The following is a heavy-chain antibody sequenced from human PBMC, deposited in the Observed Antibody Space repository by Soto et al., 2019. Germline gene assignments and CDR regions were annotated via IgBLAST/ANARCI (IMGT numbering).Heavy chain of an antibody. V-gene: IGHV1-69*12. J-gene: IGHJ1*01. Sequence: QVQLVQSGAEVKKPGSSVKVSCKASGGTFSSYAISWVRQAPGQGLEWMGGIIPIFGTANYAQKFQGRVTITAEESTSTADVELSSLGSEDTAVYYCARGGWDCSGGSCHEYFQHWGQGTLVTVSS. CDR2: IIPIFGTA. D-gene: IGHD2-15*01. CDR3: ARGGWDCSGGSCHEYFQH. CDR1: GGTFSSYA.